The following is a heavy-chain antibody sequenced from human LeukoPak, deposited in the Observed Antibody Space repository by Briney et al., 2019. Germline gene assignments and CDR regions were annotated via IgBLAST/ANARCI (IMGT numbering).Heavy chain of an antibody. D-gene: IGHD6-6*01. V-gene: IGHV4-34*01. CDR3: ARPIDSSSYGGIGY. J-gene: IGHJ4*02. CDR1: GGSFSGYY. Sequence: SETLSLTCAVYGGSFSGYYWNWIRQPPGKGLEWIGEINHAGSTNYNPSLKSRVTISVDTSKNQFSLKVRSVTAADTAVYYCARPIDSSSYGGIGYWGQGTLVTVSS. CDR2: INHAGST.